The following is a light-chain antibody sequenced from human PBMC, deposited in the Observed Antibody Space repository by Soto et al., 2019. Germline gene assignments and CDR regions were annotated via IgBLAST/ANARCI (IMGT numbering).Light chain of an antibody. Sequence: QSVLTKPPSASATPGQRVTISCSGSSSSIGSDSVNWYQQLPRTAPKVLIYANNQRPSGVPDRFSGSKSGTSASLAISGLQSEDEADYYCAAWDGSLNVYVFGTGTKLTVL. V-gene: IGLV1-44*01. CDR3: AAWDGSLNVYV. J-gene: IGLJ1*01. CDR1: SSSIGSDS. CDR2: ANN.